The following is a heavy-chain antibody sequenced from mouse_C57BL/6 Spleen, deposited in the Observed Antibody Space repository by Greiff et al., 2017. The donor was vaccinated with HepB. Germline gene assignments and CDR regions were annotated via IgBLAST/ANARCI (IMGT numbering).Heavy chain of an antibody. CDR2: INPNNGGT. V-gene: IGHV1-22*01. CDR3: ARLGPYYGSSSGYFDV. CDR1: GYTFTDYN. D-gene: IGHD1-1*01. J-gene: IGHJ1*03. Sequence: EVQLQQSGPELVKPGASVKMSCKASGYTFTDYNMHWVKQSHGKSLEWIGYINPNNGGTSYNQKFKGKATLTVNKSSSTAYMELRSLTSEDSAVYYCARLGPYYGSSSGYFDVWGTGTTVTVSS.